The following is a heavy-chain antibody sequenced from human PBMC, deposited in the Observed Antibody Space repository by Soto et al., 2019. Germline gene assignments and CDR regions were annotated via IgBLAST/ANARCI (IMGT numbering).Heavy chain of an antibody. CDR2: IKSKTDGGTT. V-gene: IGHV3-15*01. Sequence: EVQLVESGGGLVKPGGSLRLSCAASGFTFNDAWMSWVRQAPGKGLEWVGRIKSKTDGGTTDYAAPVEGRFTISRDDSQNTLFLQMNSTKTEDTAVYYCTAGSPFNYWGQGTLVTVSS. CDR3: TAGSPFNY. J-gene: IGHJ4*02. CDR1: GFTFNDAW.